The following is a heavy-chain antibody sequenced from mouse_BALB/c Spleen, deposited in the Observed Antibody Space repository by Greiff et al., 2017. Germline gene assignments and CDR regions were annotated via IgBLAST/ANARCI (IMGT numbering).Heavy chain of an antibody. CDR1: GYSIPSDYA. V-gene: IGHV3-2*02. CDR3: APMMTTGFAY. CDR2: ISYSGST. J-gene: IGHJ3*01. D-gene: IGHD2-4*01. Sequence: EVKLQESGPGLVKPSQSLSLTCNVTGYSIPSDYAWNWIRQLPGNKLEWTGYISYSGSTSYNPSLKSRISITRDTSKNQFFLQLNSVTTEDTATYYCAPMMTTGFAYWGQGTLVTVSA.